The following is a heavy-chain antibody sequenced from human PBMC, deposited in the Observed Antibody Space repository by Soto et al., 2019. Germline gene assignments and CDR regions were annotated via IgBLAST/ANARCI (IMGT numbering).Heavy chain of an antibody. V-gene: IGHV1-2*02. CDR3: AREGECDTAMVTEALDAFYI. CDR2: INPNSGGT. Sequence: ASVKVSCKASGYTFTGYYMHWVRQAPGQGLEWMGWINPNSGGTNYAQKFQGRVTMTRDTSISTAYMELSRLRSDDTALYYCAREGECDTAMVTEALDAFYIRDQARMVTISS. CDR1: GYTFTGYY. J-gene: IGHJ3*02. D-gene: IGHD5-18*01.